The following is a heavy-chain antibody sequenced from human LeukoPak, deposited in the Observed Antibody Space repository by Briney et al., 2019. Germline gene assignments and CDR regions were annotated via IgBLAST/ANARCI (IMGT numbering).Heavy chain of an antibody. J-gene: IGHJ4*02. D-gene: IGHD3/OR15-3a*01. CDR1: GITLSNYG. Sequence: GGSLRLSCAVSGITLSNYGMSRVRQAPGKGLEWVAGISDSGGSTKYADSVKGRLTIARDNRKNTLYLQMNSLRAEDTAVYFCAKRGVVIRVILVGFHKEAYYFESWGQGALVTVSS. V-gene: IGHV3-23*01. CDR2: ISDSGGST. CDR3: AKRGVVIRVILVGFHKEAYYFES.